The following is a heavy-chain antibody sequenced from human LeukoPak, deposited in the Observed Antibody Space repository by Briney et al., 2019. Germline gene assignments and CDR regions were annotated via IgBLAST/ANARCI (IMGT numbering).Heavy chain of an antibody. Sequence: PSETLSLTCTVSGGSISSSTYYWGWIRQPPGKGLEWIGSIYYSGSTYYNPSLKSRVTISVDTSKNQSSLKVGSVTAADTAVYYCASGWESGLPCLDYWGQGTLVTVSS. CDR1: GGSISSSTYY. V-gene: IGHV4-39*01. J-gene: IGHJ4*02. CDR3: ASGWESGLPCLDY. CDR2: IYYSGST. D-gene: IGHD3-3*01.